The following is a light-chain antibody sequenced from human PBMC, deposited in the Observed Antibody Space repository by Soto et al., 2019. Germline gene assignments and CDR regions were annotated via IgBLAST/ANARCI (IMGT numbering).Light chain of an antibody. J-gene: IGKJ1*01. CDR2: DAS. CDR3: QQRGTWRT. V-gene: IGKV3-11*01. Sequence: EIVLTQSPATLSLSPGERATLSCRASQSVSSYLAWYQQKPGQAPRLLIYDASKRATGIPARFTGSGFGTDYTLTISSLEPEDFAVYYCQQRGTWRTFGQGTKVDIK. CDR1: QSVSSY.